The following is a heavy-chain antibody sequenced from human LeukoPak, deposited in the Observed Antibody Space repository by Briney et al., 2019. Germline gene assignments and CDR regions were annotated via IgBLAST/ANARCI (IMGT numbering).Heavy chain of an antibody. CDR3: ARGPYSSGWSQGRNFDY. V-gene: IGHV4-31*03. J-gene: IGHJ4*02. CDR1: GGSISSGGYY. Sequence: SETLSLTCTVSGGSISSGGYYWSWIRQHPGKGLEWIGYIYYSGSTYYNPSLKSRVTISVDTSKNQFSLKLSSVTAADTAVYYCARGPYSSGWSQGRNFDYWGQGTLVTVSS. CDR2: IYYSGST. D-gene: IGHD6-19*01.